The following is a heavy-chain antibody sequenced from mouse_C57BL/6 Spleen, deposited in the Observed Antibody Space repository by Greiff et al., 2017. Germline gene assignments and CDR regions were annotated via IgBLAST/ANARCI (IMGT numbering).Heavy chain of an antibody. J-gene: IGHJ4*01. V-gene: IGHV5-16*01. CDR1: GFTFSDYY. CDR2: INYDGSST. Sequence: EVMLVESEGGLVQPGSSMKLSCTASGFTFSDYYMAWVRQVPEKGLEWVANINYDGSSTYYLDSLKSRFIISRDNAKNILYLQMSSLKSEDTATYYCARESYITTVVGAMDYCGQGTSVTVSS. D-gene: IGHD1-1*01. CDR3: ARESYITTVVGAMDY.